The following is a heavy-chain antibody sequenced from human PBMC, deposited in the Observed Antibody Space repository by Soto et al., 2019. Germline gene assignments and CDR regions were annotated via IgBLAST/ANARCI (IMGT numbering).Heavy chain of an antibody. V-gene: IGHV1-69*12. D-gene: IGHD2-2*01. CDR3: AREENCISTSCDVYYYYGMDV. Sequence: QVQLVQSGAKVKKPGSSVKVSCKASGGTFSSYAISWVRQAPGQGLEWMGGIIPIFGTANYAQKFQGRVTITADESTSTAYMELSSLRSEDTAVYYCAREENCISTSCDVYYYYGMDVWGQGTTVTVSS. CDR2: IIPIFGTA. J-gene: IGHJ6*02. CDR1: GGTFSSYA.